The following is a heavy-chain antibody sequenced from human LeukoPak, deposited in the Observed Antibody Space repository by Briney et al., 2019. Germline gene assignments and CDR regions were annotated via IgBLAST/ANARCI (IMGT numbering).Heavy chain of an antibody. CDR3: ARAHRRITIFGVAIPIDY. CDR2: INHSGST. CDR1: GGSFSGYY. D-gene: IGHD3-3*01. J-gene: IGHJ4*02. V-gene: IGHV4-34*01. Sequence: SETLSLTCAVYGGSFSGYYWSWIRQPPGKGPEWIGEINHSGSTNYNPSLKSRVTISVDTSKNQFSLKLSSVTAADTAVYYCARAHRRITIFGVAIPIDYWGQGTLVTVSS.